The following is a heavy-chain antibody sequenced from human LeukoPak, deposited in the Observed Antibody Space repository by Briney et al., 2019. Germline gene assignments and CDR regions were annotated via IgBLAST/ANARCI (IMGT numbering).Heavy chain of an antibody. V-gene: IGHV3-23*01. J-gene: IGHJ3*02. CDR3: AKLIRSAWYTAFDI. D-gene: IGHD6-19*01. CDR2: ISGSGDGDNT. CDR1: GFTFSTYP. Sequence: GGSLRLSCAASGFTFSTYPMGWVRQAPGKGLEWVSAISGSGDGDNTYYADSVRGRFTISRDNSKNTLYLQMNSLRAEDTAVYYCAKLIRSAWYTAFDIWGQGTMVTVSS.